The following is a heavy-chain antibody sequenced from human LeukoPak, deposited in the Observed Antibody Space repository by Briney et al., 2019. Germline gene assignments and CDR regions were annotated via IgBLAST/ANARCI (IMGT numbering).Heavy chain of an antibody. J-gene: IGHJ6*02. CDR1: GFTLSSYG. Sequence: PGGSLRLSCAASGFTLSSYGMHWGRPAPGKGLGGVAVISYYGSNKYYADSVKGRFTISRDNSKNTLYLQMNSLRAEDTALYYCARGHQLTPWGSDYYYGMDVWGQGTTVTVSS. CDR3: ARGHQLTPWGSDYYYGMDV. V-gene: IGHV3-30*03. D-gene: IGHD2-2*01. CDR2: ISYYGSNK.